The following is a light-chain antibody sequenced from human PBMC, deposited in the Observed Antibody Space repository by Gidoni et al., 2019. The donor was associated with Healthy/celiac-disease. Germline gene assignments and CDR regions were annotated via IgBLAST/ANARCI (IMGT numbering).Light chain of an antibody. V-gene: IGLV1-44*01. CDR1: SSNIGSNT. J-gene: IGLJ2*01. Sequence: QSVLTQPPSASGTPGQRVTISCSGSSSNIGSNTLNWYQQLPGTAPELLIYSNNQRPSGVPDRFSGSKSGTSASLAISGLQSEDEADYYCAAWDDSLNGVVFGGGTKLTVL. CDR3: AAWDDSLNGVV. CDR2: SNN.